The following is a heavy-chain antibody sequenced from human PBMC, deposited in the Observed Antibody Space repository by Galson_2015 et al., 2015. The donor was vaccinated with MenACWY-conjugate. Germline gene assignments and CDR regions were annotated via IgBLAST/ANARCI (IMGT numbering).Heavy chain of an antibody. CDR2: IYWDDDK. J-gene: IGHJ4*02. CDR1: GFSLSTSGVG. Sequence: PALVKPPQTLTLTCSFSGFSLSTSGVGVGWIRQPPGKALEWLAVIYWDDDKRYNPSLRSRLTITKDTSINQVVLTMTHMDPVDTATYYCAHRLPGFSGTWSGGYLDYWGQGTRVTVSS. V-gene: IGHV2-5*02. CDR3: AHRLPGFSGTWSGGYLDY. D-gene: IGHD6-13*01.